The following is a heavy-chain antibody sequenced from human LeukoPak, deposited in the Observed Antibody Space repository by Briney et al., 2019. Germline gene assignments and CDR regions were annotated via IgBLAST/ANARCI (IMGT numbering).Heavy chain of an antibody. CDR3: ARVLRLAAAASYYFDY. V-gene: IGHV4-59*01. CDR1: GGSISSYY. Sequence: SETLSLTCTVSGGSISSYYWSWIRQPPGKGLEWIGYIYYSGSTNYNPSLKSRVSISVDTSKNQFSLKLSSVTAADTAVYYCARVLRLAAAASYYFDYWGQGTLVTVSS. CDR2: IYYSGST. D-gene: IGHD6-13*01. J-gene: IGHJ4*02.